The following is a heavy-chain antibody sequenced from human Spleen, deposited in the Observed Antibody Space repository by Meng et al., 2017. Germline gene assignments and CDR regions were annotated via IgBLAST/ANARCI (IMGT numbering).Heavy chain of an antibody. CDR3: ARDGDIVVVVAATPVYYFDY. CDR1: EFTFSSYA. CDR2: ISATGGGT. J-gene: IGHJ4*02. Sequence: GESLKISCAASEFTFSSYAMSWVRQAPGKGLEWVSGISATGGGTYYADSVKGRFTISRDNSKNVLYLQMNSLRAEDTAVYYCARDGDIVVVVAATPVYYFDYWGQGTLVTVSS. V-gene: IGHV3-23*01. D-gene: IGHD2-15*01.